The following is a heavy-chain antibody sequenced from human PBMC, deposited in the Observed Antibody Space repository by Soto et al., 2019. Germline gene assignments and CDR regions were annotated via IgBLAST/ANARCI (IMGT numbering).Heavy chain of an antibody. V-gene: IGHV3-33*06. D-gene: IGHD3-10*01. CDR1: GFTFSNYG. Sequence: QVQLVESGGGVVQPGRSLRLSCAASGFTFSNYGMQWVRQAPGKGLEWVAVIWFDGSNKYYADSVKGRFTISRDNSKNTLYLQMDNLRADDTAVYYCAKDHSYGSGTSYGHNWFDPWGQGTLVTASS. CDR3: AKDHSYGSGTSYGHNWFDP. CDR2: IWFDGSNK. J-gene: IGHJ5*02.